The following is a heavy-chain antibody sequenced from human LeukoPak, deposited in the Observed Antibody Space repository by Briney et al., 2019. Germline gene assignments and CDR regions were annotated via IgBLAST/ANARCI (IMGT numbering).Heavy chain of an antibody. D-gene: IGHD5-18*01. CDR3: ARRGYSYGVYYYMDV. CDR1: GGSISSYY. CDR2: IYYSGST. J-gene: IGHJ6*03. V-gene: IGHV4-59*08. Sequence: NTSETLSLTCAVSGGSISSYYWSWIRQPPGKGLEWIGYIYYSGSTNYNPSLKSRVTISVDTSKNQFSLKLSSVTAADTAVYYCARRGYSYGVYYYMDVWGKGTTVTVSS.